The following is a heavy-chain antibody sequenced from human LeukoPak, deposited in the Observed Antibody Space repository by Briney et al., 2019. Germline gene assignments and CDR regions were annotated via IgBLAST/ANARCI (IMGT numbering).Heavy chain of an antibody. Sequence: SETLSLTCGVSGFSIRSGHYWGWIRQPPGKGLEWIANIHQSGSTYHNPSLRSPVTISVDTYKNQFSLKLSSVTAVDTAVYYCERVVTFDSWGQGRMVIASS. CDR2: IHQSGST. J-gene: IGHJ3*02. CDR3: ERVVTFDS. CDR1: GFSIRSGHY. V-gene: IGHV4-38-2*01. D-gene: IGHD1/OR15-1a*01.